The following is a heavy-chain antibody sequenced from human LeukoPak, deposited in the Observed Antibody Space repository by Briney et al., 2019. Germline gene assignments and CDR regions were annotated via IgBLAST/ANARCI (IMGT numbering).Heavy chain of an antibody. CDR3: ATSSGWTGTFDY. CDR1: GFIFSNAW. D-gene: IGHD6-19*01. CDR2: IKSKTDGGTT. J-gene: IGHJ4*02. Sequence: GGSLRLSCAASGFIFSNAWMALVRQAPGKGLEWVGRIKSKTDGGTTDYAAPVKGRFTISRDDSKNTLYLQMNSLKTEDTAVYFCATSSGWTGTFDYWGQGTLVTVSS. V-gene: IGHV3-15*01.